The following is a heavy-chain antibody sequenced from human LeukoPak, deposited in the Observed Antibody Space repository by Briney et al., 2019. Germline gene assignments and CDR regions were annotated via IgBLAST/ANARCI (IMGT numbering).Heavy chain of an antibody. V-gene: IGHV3-33*01. CDR1: GXIFSIYG. CDR2: IWYDGSDK. D-gene: IGHD4-17*01. Sequence: GGSLRLSCAASGXIFSIYGMHWVRQAPGKGLEWVAVIWYDGSDKYYAESVKGRFTISRDNSNNMLYLQMTSLRAEDTAVYYCARDGGTVNFDYWGQGTLVTVSS. J-gene: IGHJ4*02. CDR3: ARDGGTVNFDY.